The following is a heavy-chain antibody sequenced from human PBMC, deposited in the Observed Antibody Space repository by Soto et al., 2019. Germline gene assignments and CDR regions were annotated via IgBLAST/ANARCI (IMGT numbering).Heavy chain of an antibody. D-gene: IGHD3-3*01. V-gene: IGHV3-21*01. J-gene: IGHJ3*02. CDR1: GFTFSSYS. Sequence: GGSLRLSCAASGFTFSSYSMNWVRQAPGKGLEWVSSISSSSSYIYYADSVKGRFTISRDNAKNSLYLQMNSLRAEDTAVYYCARDLLRSSDAFDIWGQGTMVTVSS. CDR3: ARDLLRSSDAFDI. CDR2: ISSSSSYI.